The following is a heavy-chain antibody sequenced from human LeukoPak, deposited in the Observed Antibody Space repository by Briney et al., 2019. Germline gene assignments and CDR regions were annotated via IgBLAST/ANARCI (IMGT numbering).Heavy chain of an antibody. J-gene: IGHJ4*02. CDR3: ARDIAAAGIPFDY. V-gene: IGHV3-30*04. CDR1: GFTFSSYA. CDR2: ISYDGSNK. D-gene: IGHD6-13*01. Sequence: GGSLRLSCAASGFTFSSYAMHWVRQAPGKGLEWVAVISYDGSNKYYADSVKGRLTISRDNSKNTLYLQMNSLRAEDTAVYYCARDIAAAGIPFDYWGQGTLVTVSS.